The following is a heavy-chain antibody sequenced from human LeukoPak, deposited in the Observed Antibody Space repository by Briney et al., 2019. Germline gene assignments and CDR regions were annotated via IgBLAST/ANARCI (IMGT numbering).Heavy chain of an antibody. CDR2: IKEDGSEK. CDR1: GFTFNTYW. Sequence: PGGFLRLSCAASGFTFNTYWMSWVRQAPGKGLEWVANIKEDGSEKYYVDFVKGRFTISRDNAKNSLYLQMNSLRVEDTAVYYCARLPLTARLHFEYWGQGTLVTVSS. J-gene: IGHJ4*02. CDR3: ARLPLTARLHFEY. V-gene: IGHV3-7*05. D-gene: IGHD5-12*01.